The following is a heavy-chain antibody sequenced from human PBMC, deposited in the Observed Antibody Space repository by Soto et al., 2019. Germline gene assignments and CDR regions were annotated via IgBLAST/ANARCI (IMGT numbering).Heavy chain of an antibody. J-gene: IGHJ5*02. V-gene: IGHV4-34*01. CDR1: GGSFSGYY. CDR2: INHSGST. Sequence: QVQLQQWGAGLLKPSETLSLTCAVYGGSFSGYYWSWIRQPPGKGLEWIGEINHSGSTNYNPSLKSRVTISVDTSKNQFSLKLSSVTAADTAVYYCARRRSGGWLPYNWFDPWGQGTLVTVSS. CDR3: ARRRSGGWLPYNWFDP. D-gene: IGHD6-19*01.